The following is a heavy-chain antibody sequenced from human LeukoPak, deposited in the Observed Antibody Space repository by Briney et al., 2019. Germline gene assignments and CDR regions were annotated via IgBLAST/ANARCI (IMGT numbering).Heavy chain of an antibody. J-gene: IGHJ4*02. V-gene: IGHV3-23*01. D-gene: IGHD6-19*01. CDR2: ISGSGGST. Sequence: GRSLRLSCAASGFTFSNYAMSWVRQAPGKGLEWVSAISGSGGSTYYADSVKGRFTISRDNSKNTLYLQMNSLRAEDTAVYFCAKDYRSGWFGYFDYWGQGTLVTVSS. CDR3: AKDYRSGWFGYFDY. CDR1: GFTFSNYA.